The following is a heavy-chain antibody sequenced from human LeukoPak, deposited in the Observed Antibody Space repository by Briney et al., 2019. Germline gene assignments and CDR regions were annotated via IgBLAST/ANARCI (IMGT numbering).Heavy chain of an antibody. D-gene: IGHD2-2*01. CDR2: IYYSGST. Sequence: SETLSLTCTVSGGSISSYYWSWIRQPPGKGLEWIGYIYYSGSTNYNPSLKSRVTISVDTSKNQFSLKLSSVTAADTAVYYCARHCSSTSCYRYWGQGTLVTVSS. CDR3: ARHCSSTSCYRY. V-gene: IGHV4-59*01. J-gene: IGHJ4*02. CDR1: GGSISSYY.